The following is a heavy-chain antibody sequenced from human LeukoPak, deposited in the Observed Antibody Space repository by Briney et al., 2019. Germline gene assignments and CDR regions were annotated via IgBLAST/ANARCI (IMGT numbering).Heavy chain of an antibody. CDR2: IYYSGST. J-gene: IGHJ4*02. V-gene: IGHV4-31*03. CDR1: GGSISSGGYY. CDR3: ARGPGALLH. D-gene: IGHD3-10*01. Sequence: SQTLSLTCTVSGGSISSGGYYWSWIRQHPGKGLEWIGYIYYSGSTYYNPSLKSRVTISVDTSKNQFSLQLNSVTPEDTAVYYCARGPGALLHWGQGILVTVSS.